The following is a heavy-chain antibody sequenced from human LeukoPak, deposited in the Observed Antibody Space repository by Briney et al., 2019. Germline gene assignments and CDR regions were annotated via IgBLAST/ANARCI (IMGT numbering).Heavy chain of an antibody. CDR2: INPNSGGT. Sequence: GASVKVSFKASGYTFVDYYMNWVRQVPGQGLEWMGWINPNSGGTNYPQKFRGRVTLTRDTFISTAYMEVSSVTSDDTAVYYCARAPYGVLTGIKNNWFDPWGQGTLVTVSS. V-gene: IGHV1-2*02. J-gene: IGHJ5*02. D-gene: IGHD3-9*01. CDR1: GYTFVDYY. CDR3: ARAPYGVLTGIKNNWFDP.